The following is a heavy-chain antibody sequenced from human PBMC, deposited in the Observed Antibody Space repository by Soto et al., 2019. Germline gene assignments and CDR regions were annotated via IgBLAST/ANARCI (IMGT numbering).Heavy chain of an antibody. J-gene: IGHJ6*02. CDR1: GFTFSSYG. V-gene: IGHV3-30*18. Sequence: GGSLRLSCAASGFTFSSYGMHWVRQAPGKGLEWVAVISYDGSNKYYADSVKGRFTISRDNSKNTLYLQMNSLRAEDTAVYYCAKGLAAAGDYYYYYGMDVWGQGTTVTVSS. CDR3: AKGLAAAGDYYYYYGMDV. D-gene: IGHD6-13*01. CDR2: ISYDGSNK.